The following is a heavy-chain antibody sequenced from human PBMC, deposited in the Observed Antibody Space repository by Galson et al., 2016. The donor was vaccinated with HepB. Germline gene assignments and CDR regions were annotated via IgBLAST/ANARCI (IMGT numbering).Heavy chain of an antibody. CDR1: RYTFTTYW. CDR3: ARPSYGEYYYFDY. V-gene: IGHV1-46*01. D-gene: IGHD4-17*01. CDR2: INPSGGGT. Sequence: SVKVSCKASRYTFTTYWMHWVRQAPGQGLEWVGVINPSGGGTSYAQKFQGRVSMTSDTSTSTVYMQLISLRSEDTAVYYCARPSYGEYYYFDYWGQGTLVIVSS. J-gene: IGHJ4*02.